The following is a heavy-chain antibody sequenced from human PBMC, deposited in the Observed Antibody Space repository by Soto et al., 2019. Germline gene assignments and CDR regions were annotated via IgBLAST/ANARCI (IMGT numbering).Heavy chain of an antibody. D-gene: IGHD3-10*01. J-gene: IGHJ5*02. V-gene: IGHV1-69*11. Sequence: QVHLVQSGAEVKKPGSSVKVSCKPSGGIFNSYGISWVRQGPGQGLQWMGGINPLLGSTNYAEKFRGRLTITADDSRTTVFMELNNLRPEDTATYFCAKIRGGVYSTWGQGTLVTVSS. CDR2: INPLLGST. CDR1: GGIFNSYG. CDR3: AKIRGGVYST.